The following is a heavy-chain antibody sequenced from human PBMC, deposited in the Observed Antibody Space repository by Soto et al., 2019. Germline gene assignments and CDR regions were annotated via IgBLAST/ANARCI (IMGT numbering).Heavy chain of an antibody. Sequence: GGSLRLSCAASGFTVSSNYMSWVRQAPGKGLVWVSRINSDGSSTSYADSVKGRFTISRDNAKNTLYLQMNSLRAEDTAVYYCARDEAAQYYFDYWGQGTLVTVSS. D-gene: IGHD6-13*01. CDR2: INSDGSST. CDR1: GFTVSSNY. V-gene: IGHV3-74*01. CDR3: ARDEAAQYYFDY. J-gene: IGHJ4*02.